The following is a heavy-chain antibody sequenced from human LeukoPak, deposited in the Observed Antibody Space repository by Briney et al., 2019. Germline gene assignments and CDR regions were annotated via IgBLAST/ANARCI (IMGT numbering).Heavy chain of an antibody. V-gene: IGHV1-18*01. CDR3: ARDNSVGDVAWWFDP. CDR1: GYTFSSYG. Sequence: GASVKVSCKASGYTFSSYGITWVRQAPGQGLEWVGWISPYNDNTKYAQKFQGRVTMTTDTSTNTACMELRSLRSDDTAVYYCARDNSVGDVAWWFDPWGQGTLVTVSS. J-gene: IGHJ5*02. D-gene: IGHD1-26*01. CDR2: ISPYNDNT.